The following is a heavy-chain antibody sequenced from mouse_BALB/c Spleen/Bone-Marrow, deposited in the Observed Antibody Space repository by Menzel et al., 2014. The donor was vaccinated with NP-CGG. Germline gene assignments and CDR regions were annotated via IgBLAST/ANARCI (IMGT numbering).Heavy chain of an antibody. CDR3: ARNYRYPRPYAMDY. CDR1: GYTFTSYW. Sequence: QVQPQQSGPELVRPGASVKMSCKASGYTFTSYWMHWVKQRPGQGLEWIGMIDPSNSETRLNQKFKDKATLNVDKSSNTAYMQLSSLTSEDSAVYYCARNYRYPRPYAMDYWGQGTSVTVSS. J-gene: IGHJ4*01. CDR2: IDPSNSET. V-gene: IGHV1S127*01. D-gene: IGHD2-14*01.